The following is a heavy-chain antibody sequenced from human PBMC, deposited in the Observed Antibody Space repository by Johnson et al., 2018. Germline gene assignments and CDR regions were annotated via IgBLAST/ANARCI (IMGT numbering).Heavy chain of an antibody. CDR2: ISYDGSNK. J-gene: IGHJ6*03. D-gene: IGHD3-22*01. V-gene: IGHV3-30*18. CDR3: AKDYYDWGDYYYHLDV. CDR1: GFTFSSYG. Sequence: QVQLVESGGGVVQPGRSLRLSCAASGFTFSSYGMHWVRQAPGKGLEWVAVISYDGSNKYYADSVKGRFTISRDNSKNTLYLQMNSLRAEDTAVYYCAKDYYDWGDYYYHLDVWGKGTAVTVSS.